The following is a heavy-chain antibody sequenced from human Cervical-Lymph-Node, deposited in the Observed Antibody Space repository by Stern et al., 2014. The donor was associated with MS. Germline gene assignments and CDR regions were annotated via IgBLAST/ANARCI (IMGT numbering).Heavy chain of an antibody. D-gene: IGHD1-26*01. J-gene: IGHJ6*02. V-gene: IGHV1-69*01. CDR3: TRGASSAAWYRHAVDV. CDR1: GGALNTYA. Sequence: QLVQSGAEVRKPGSSVKVSCKASGGALNTYAIHWVRLAPGQGLEWMGGVIPVFGTPVYAQKFKGRVTIAADESTSTDYMELSSLRSDDTAVYYCTRGASSAAWYRHAVDVWGQGTTVTVSS. CDR2: VIPVFGTP.